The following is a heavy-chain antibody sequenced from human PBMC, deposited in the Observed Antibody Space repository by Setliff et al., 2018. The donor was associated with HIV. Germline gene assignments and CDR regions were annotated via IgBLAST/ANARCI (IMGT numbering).Heavy chain of an antibody. D-gene: IGHD3-16*01. CDR3: HPDDYVWGNPFDY. J-gene: IGHJ4*02. CDR1: GVTLSNSW. Sequence: PGGSLRLSCAASGVTLSNSWVNWVRQAPGKGLEWVAHINGDGSQRYHVDSVEGRFSISRDNAKNSLYLQMNSLRAEDTAVYYCHPDDYVWGNPFDYWGQGTLVTVSS. CDR2: INGDGSQR. V-gene: IGHV3-7*03.